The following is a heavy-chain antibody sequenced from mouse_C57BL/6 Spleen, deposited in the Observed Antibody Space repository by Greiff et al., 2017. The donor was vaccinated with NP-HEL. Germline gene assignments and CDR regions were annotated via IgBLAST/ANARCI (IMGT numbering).Heavy chain of an antibody. D-gene: IGHD2-12*01. CDR2: IYPGDGDT. Sequence: QVQLQQSGPELVKPGASVKISCKASGYAFSSSWMNWVKQRPGKGLEWIGRIYPGDGDTNYNGKFKGKATLTADKSSSTAYMQLSSLTSEDSAVYFCAGSYSSYWYFDVWGTGTTVTVSS. J-gene: IGHJ1*03. CDR3: AGSYSSYWYFDV. V-gene: IGHV1-82*01. CDR1: GYAFSSSW.